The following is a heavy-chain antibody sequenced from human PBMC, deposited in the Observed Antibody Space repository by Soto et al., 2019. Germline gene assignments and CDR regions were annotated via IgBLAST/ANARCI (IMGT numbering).Heavy chain of an antibody. CDR2: ISSSGSTI. V-gene: IGHV3-48*03. D-gene: IGHD3-22*01. CDR3: ARDHRSMIVRPRGGFDY. CDR1: GFTFSSYE. Sequence: HPGGSLRLSCAASGFTFSSYEMNWVRQAPGKGLEWVSYISSSGSTIYYADSVKGRFTISRDNAKNSLYLQMNSLRAEDTAVYYCARDHRSMIVRPRGGFDYWGQGTLVTVSS. J-gene: IGHJ4*02.